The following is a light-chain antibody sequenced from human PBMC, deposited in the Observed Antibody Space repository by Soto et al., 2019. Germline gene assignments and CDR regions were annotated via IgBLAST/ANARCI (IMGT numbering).Light chain of an antibody. CDR1: QKVNDW. V-gene: IGKV1-5*03. J-gene: IGKJ2*01. Sequence: DIQMTQSPSTLSASVGDRVTITCRATQKVNDWLAWYQQKPGKAPKLLIYKASSLEGGVPSRFSGSGSEKDFLLTISSLQPDDFATYYCLQYKTYSYTFGQGTKLEIK. CDR3: LQYKTYSYT. CDR2: KAS.